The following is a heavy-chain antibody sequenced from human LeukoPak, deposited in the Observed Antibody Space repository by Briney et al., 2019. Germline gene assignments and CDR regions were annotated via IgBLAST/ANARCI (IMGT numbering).Heavy chain of an antibody. CDR2: ISSSGHNI. D-gene: IGHD3-22*01. CDR1: GFNFGDYY. Sequence: GGSLRLSCVASGFNFGDYYMNWFRQAPGKGLEWLSFISSSGHNILYTDSVKGRFTVSRDNAKKPVFLQMNSLRAEDTAVYYCARDLFSFYYDSSGYCDYWGPGTRVTVSS. J-gene: IGHJ4*02. V-gene: IGHV3-11*01. CDR3: ARDLFSFYYDSSGYCDY.